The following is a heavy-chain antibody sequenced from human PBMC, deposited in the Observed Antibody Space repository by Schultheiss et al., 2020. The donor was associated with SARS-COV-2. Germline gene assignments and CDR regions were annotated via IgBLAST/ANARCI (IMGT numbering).Heavy chain of an antibody. D-gene: IGHD5-12*01. CDR2: IIPIFGTA. Sequence: SVKVSCKASGYTFTDYYMHWVRQAPGQGLEWMGGIIPIFGTANYAQKFQGRVTITADESTSTAYMELSSLRSEDTAVYYCARGSAWIATFDYWGQGTLVTVSS. CDR1: GYTFTDYY. V-gene: IGHV1-69*13. J-gene: IGHJ4*02. CDR3: ARGSAWIATFDY.